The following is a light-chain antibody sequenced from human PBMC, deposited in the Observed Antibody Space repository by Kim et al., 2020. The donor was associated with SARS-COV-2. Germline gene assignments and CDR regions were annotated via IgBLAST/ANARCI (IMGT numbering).Light chain of an antibody. CDR1: QSFSSSY. Sequence: SPGERATLACRASQSFSSSYLAWYQQKPGQAPRLLIYAASSRATGIPDRFSGSGSGTDFTLTISRLEPEDFAVYYCQQYGSSPPYTFGQGTKLEIK. J-gene: IGKJ2*01. CDR2: AAS. V-gene: IGKV3-20*01. CDR3: QQYGSSPPYT.